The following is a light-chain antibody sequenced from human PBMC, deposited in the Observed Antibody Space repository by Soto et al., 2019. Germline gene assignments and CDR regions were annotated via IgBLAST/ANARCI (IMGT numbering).Light chain of an antibody. CDR3: QQRSNWPPTWT. Sequence: EIVLTQSPATLSLSPGERATLSCRASQSVSNYLAWYQQKPGQAPRLLIYDASNRATGIPARFSGSGSGTDFILTISSLEPEDFAVYYCQQRSNWPPTWTFGQGTKVEIK. CDR2: DAS. CDR1: QSVSNY. J-gene: IGKJ1*01. V-gene: IGKV3-11*01.